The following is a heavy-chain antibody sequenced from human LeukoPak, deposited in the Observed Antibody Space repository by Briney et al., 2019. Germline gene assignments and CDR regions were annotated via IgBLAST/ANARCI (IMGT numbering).Heavy chain of an antibody. CDR2: IYYSGST. CDR3: ASGLEGAFDT. Sequence: SETLSLTCTVSGGSISSSSYYWGWIRQPPGKGREWIGSIYYSGSTYYNPSLKSRVTISVDTSKNQFSLKLSSVTAADTAVYYCASGLEGAFDTWGQGTLVTVSS. J-gene: IGHJ5*02. V-gene: IGHV4-39*01. CDR1: GGSISSSSYY. D-gene: IGHD3-16*01.